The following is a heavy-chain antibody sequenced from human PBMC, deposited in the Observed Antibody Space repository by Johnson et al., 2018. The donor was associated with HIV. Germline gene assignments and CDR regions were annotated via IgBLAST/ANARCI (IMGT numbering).Heavy chain of an antibody. Sequence: VQLVESGGGVVQPGGSLRLSCAASGFTLSNFGLHWVRQGPGKGLQYVSRISSNGVSTYYANSVIGRFTISRDNSKNTLYLQMHSLRIEDTAVYYCAREELEPDVFDIWGQGTMVTVSS. CDR2: ISSNGVST. J-gene: IGHJ3*02. CDR3: AREELEPDVFDI. D-gene: IGHD1-1*01. V-gene: IGHV3-64*01. CDR1: GFTLSNFG.